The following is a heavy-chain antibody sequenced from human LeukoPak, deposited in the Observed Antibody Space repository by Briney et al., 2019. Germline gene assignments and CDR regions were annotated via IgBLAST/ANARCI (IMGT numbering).Heavy chain of an antibody. CDR2: IIPIFGTA. CDR1: GGTFRSYA. CDR3: ASGYYYMDV. J-gene: IGHJ6*03. Sequence: SSVKVPFKASGGTFRSYAISWVRQAPGQGLEWMGGIIPIFGTANYAQKFQGRVTITTDESTSTAYMELSSLRSEDTAVYYCASGYYYMDVWGKGTTVTVSS. V-gene: IGHV1-69*05.